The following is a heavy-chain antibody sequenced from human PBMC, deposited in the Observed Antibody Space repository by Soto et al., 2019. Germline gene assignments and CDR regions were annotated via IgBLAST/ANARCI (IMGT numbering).Heavy chain of an antibody. J-gene: IGHJ4*02. CDR2: IYYSGTT. CDR1: GYSISSSNW. D-gene: IGHD1-26*01. Sequence: SETLSLTCAVSGYSISSSNWWGWIRQPPGKGLEWIGYIYYSGTTYYNPSLKSRVTMSVDTSKNQFSLKLTSVTAVDTAVYYCARREIQGPIDYWGQGTLVTLSS. CDR3: ARREIQGPIDY. V-gene: IGHV4-28*01.